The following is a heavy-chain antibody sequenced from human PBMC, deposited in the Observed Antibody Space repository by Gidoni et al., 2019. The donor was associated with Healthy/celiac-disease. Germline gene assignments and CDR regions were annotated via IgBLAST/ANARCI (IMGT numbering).Heavy chain of an antibody. Sequence: EVQRVESGGGVGKRGGSQRLSGEASGFTLSSYSMNWVRQAPGKGLEWVSSISSSSSYLYYAASVKCRFTTPRDNAKTSLYLLMNRLRYVFTAVYYCARVRLEPYDYWGQGTLVPVSS. CDR2: ISSSSSYL. D-gene: IGHD1-1*01. V-gene: IGHV3-21*01. CDR3: ARVRLEPYDY. J-gene: IGHJ4*02. CDR1: GFTLSSYS.